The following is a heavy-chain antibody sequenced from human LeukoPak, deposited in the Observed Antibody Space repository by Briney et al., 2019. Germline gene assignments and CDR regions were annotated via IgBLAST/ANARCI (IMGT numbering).Heavy chain of an antibody. CDR1: GFTFSSYA. CDR2: ISDSGGST. D-gene: IGHD2-15*01. J-gene: IGHJ5*02. Sequence: VGSLRLSCAASGFTFSSYAMSWVRQAPGKGLEWVSAISDSGGSTYYADSVEGRFTISRDNSKNTLYLQMNSLRAEDTAVYYCAKGYCSGGSCYSPPGFDPWGQGTLVTVSS. CDR3: AKGYCSGGSCYSPPGFDP. V-gene: IGHV3-23*01.